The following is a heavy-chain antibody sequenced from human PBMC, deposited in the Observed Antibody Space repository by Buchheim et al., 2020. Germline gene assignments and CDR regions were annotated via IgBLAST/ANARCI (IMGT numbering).Heavy chain of an antibody. CDR1: GASISSGAHH. D-gene: IGHD3-16*01. CDR2: IYDNSGRT. CDR3: ASYYVGEGGRGY. Sequence: QVLLQESGPGVAKSSQTVSLTCTVSGASISSGAHHWAWIRQHPGKGLEWIGCIYDNSGRTYYNPSLQSRAYISVDTSKNQFSLKLTSATAADTALYYCASYYVGEGGRGYWGQGT. J-gene: IGHJ4*02. V-gene: IGHV4-31*03.